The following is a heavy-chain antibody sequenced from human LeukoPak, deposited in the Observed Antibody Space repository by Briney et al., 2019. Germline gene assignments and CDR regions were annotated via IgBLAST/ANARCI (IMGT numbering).Heavy chain of an antibody. V-gene: IGHV3-7*01. CDR1: GFTFSSYW. Sequence: GGSLRLSCAASGFTFSSYWMSWVRQAPGKGLEWVANIKQDGSEKYYVDSVKGRFTISRDNAKNSLYLQMNSLRAEDTAVYYCARDHPPPVLRYFDWSREDAFDIWGQGTMVTVSS. CDR3: ARDHPPPVLRYFDWSREDAFDI. J-gene: IGHJ3*02. CDR2: IKQDGSEK. D-gene: IGHD3-9*01.